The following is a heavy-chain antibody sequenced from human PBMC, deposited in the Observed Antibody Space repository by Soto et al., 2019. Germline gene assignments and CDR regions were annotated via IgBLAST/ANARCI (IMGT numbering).Heavy chain of an antibody. CDR2: ISSSSSYI. J-gene: IGHJ6*02. CDR3: ARGGYGSGSYISYYYYGMDV. Sequence: EVQLVESGGGLVKPGGSLRLSCAASGFTFSSYSMNWVRQAPGKGLEWVSSISSSSSYIYYADSVKGRFTISRDNAKNSMYLQMNSLRAEDTAVYYCARGGYGSGSYISYYYYGMDVWGQRTTATVSS. CDR1: GFTFSSYS. D-gene: IGHD3-10*01. V-gene: IGHV3-21*01.